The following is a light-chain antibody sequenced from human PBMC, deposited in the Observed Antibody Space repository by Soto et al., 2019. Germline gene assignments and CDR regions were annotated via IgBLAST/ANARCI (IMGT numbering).Light chain of an antibody. J-gene: IGKJ3*01. CDR3: QQYDDLPLS. CDR1: QDIGNH. V-gene: IGKV1-33*01. CDR2: DAS. Sequence: DIQMTQSPSSLSASLRDRVTITCQASQDIGNHLNWYQQKPGKAPKLLIYDASNLEVGVPSRFSGSGSGTDFTFTISSLQTEDVATYYCQQYDDLPLSFGPGTKVDI.